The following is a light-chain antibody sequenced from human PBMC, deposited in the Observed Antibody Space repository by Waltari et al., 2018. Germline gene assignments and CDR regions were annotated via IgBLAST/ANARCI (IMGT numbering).Light chain of an antibody. J-gene: IGLJ2*01. CDR3: HSRDSSGDVI. CDR1: SLRIYY. V-gene: IGLV3-19*01. Sequence: SSELTQDPAVSVALGQTARITCQGDSLRIYYVSWFHQKPGQAPALVIYGKNNRPSGIPDRFSASSSGRTASLTIIGAQAEDEADCYCHSRDSSGDVIIGGGTKLTVV. CDR2: GKN.